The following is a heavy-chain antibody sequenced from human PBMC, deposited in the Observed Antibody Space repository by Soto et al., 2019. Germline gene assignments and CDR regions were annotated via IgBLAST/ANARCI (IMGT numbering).Heavy chain of an antibody. V-gene: IGHV3-21*01. CDR2: ISSSSSYI. Sequence: EVQLVESGGGLVKPGGSLRLSCAASGFTFSTYSMNWVRQAPGKGLEWVSSISSSSSYIYYADSVKGRFTISRDNAKNSLYLRMHRLRAEDTAIYYCARALYYDSSGYWGYWGQGTLVTVSS. CDR3: ARALYYDSSGYWGY. CDR1: GFTFSTYS. D-gene: IGHD3-22*01. J-gene: IGHJ4*02.